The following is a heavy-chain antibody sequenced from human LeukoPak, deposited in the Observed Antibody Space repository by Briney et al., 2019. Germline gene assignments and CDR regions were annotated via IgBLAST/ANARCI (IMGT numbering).Heavy chain of an antibody. V-gene: IGHV4-59*01. J-gene: IGHJ6*02. CDR2: IYYSGST. D-gene: IGHD6-19*01. CDR3: ARGESSGWYPRTYYYYGMDV. Sequence: SETLSLTCTVSGGSISSYYWSWIRQPPGKGLEWIGYIYYSGSTNYNPSLKSRVTISVDTSKNQFSLKLSSVTAADTAVYYCARGESSGWYPRTYYYYGMDVWGQGTTVTVSS. CDR1: GGSISSYY.